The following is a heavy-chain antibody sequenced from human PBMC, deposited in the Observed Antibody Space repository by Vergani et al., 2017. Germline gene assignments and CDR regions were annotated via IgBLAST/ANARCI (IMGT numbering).Heavy chain of an antibody. V-gene: IGHV3-30*18. J-gene: IGHJ5*02. CDR2: ISYDGNNQ. D-gene: IGHD1-7*01. CDR1: GFTFSNFG. CDR3: AKDMWVGMIGTTSRNDWFDP. Sequence: QVHLVESGGGVVQPGRSLRLSCAASGFTFSNFGMHWVRQAPGKGLEWVALISYDGNNQYYADSVKGRFTISRDISKNTLYLQMNSLRAEDTAVYFCAKDMWVGMIGTTSRNDWFDPWSQGTLVTVSS.